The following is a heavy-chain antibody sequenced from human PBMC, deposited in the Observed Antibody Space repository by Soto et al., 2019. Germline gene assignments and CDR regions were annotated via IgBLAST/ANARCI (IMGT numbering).Heavy chain of an antibody. CDR1: GFTFSSYW. CDR2: IKQDGSEK. V-gene: IGHV3-7*01. D-gene: IGHD3-3*01. Sequence: EVQLVESGGGLVQPGGSLRLSCAASGFTFSSYWMSWVRQAPGKGLXXXXXIKQDGSEKYYVDSVKGRFTISRDNAKNSLYLQMNSLRAEDTAVYYCARDRYSYYDFWSGSLPYYYFGMDVWGQGTTVTVSS. CDR3: ARDRYSYYDFWSGSLPYYYFGMDV. J-gene: IGHJ6*02.